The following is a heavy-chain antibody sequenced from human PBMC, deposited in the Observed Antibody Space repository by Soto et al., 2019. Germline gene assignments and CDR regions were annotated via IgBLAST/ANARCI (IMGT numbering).Heavy chain of an antibody. J-gene: IGHJ4*02. CDR1: GYTFTSYG. CDR3: ARDQNDFWSGYGLDY. D-gene: IGHD3-3*01. Sequence: VKVSCKASGYTFTSYGISWVRQAPGQGLEWMGWISAYNGNTKYSQKFQGRVTITRDTSASTAYMELSSLRSEDTAVYYCARDQNDFWSGYGLDYWGQGTLVTVSS. V-gene: IGHV1-18*01. CDR2: ISAYNGNT.